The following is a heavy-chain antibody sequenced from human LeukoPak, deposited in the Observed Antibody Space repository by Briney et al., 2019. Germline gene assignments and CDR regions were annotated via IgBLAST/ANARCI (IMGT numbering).Heavy chain of an antibody. CDR1: GLTFSNYW. CDR3: TRDSDSSRYTIDY. Sequence: PGGSLRLSCAASGLTFSNYWMHWVRQAPGKGLVWVSRINSDGSSTSHADSVKGRFTISRDNAKNTLYLQMNSLRAEDTAVYYCTRDSDSSRYTIDYWGQGALVTVSS. V-gene: IGHV3-74*01. D-gene: IGHD3-22*01. J-gene: IGHJ4*02. CDR2: INSDGSST.